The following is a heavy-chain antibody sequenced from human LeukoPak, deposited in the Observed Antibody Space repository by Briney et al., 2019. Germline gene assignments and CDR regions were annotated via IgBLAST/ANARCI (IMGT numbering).Heavy chain of an antibody. J-gene: IGHJ4*02. CDR2: ISLNGGST. Sequence: PGRSLRLSCEASGFTFSSHGMHWVRQAPGKGLEYVSAISLNGGSTYYADSVKGRFTISRDNSKNTLYLQMTSLRAEDTAVYYCVKTLGAVAENFDYWGQGTLVTVSS. CDR3: VKTLGAVAENFDY. CDR1: GFTFSSHG. V-gene: IGHV3-64D*06. D-gene: IGHD6-19*01.